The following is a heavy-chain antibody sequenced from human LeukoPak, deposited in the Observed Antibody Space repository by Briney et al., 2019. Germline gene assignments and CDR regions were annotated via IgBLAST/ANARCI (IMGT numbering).Heavy chain of an antibody. Sequence: SETLSLTCTVSGGSISSSSYFWSWIRQPPGKGLEWIGYISYSGSTDYNPSLESRVTISVDTSKNQFSLKLSSVTAADTAVYYCARDGGISSLDYWGQGTLVTVSS. CDR3: ARDGGISSLDY. CDR2: ISYSGST. J-gene: IGHJ4*02. D-gene: IGHD3-16*01. CDR1: GGSISSSSYF. V-gene: IGHV4-61*01.